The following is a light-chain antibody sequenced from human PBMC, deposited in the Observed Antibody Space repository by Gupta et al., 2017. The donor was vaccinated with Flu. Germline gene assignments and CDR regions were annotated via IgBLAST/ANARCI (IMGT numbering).Light chain of an antibody. V-gene: IGLV6-57*01. CDR3: QSYDSSPWV. CDR1: SGSIASDY. Sequence: NFVLTQPHSVSESPGKTVIISCTRSSGSIASDYVQWYQHRPCSSPTTVIYEDNQRPSGVPDRFSGSIDSSSNSASLTISGLKTEDEADYYCQSYDSSPWVFGGGTKLTVL. J-gene: IGLJ3*02. CDR2: EDN.